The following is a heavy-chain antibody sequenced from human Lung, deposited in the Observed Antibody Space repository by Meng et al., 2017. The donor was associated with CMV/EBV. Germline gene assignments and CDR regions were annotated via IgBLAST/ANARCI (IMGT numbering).Heavy chain of an antibody. CDR2: IYHSGTT. CDR3: ARYDFWSGYVY. D-gene: IGHD3-3*01. Sequence: SETLSLXXTVSGYPITNGFYWAWIRQPPGKGLEWIGTIYHSGTTYYNPSLKSRVTIPVDTSKNKFSLNLSSVTAADTAVYYCARYDFWSGYVYWGQGTLVTVSS. CDR1: GYPITNGFY. V-gene: IGHV4-38-2*02. J-gene: IGHJ4*02.